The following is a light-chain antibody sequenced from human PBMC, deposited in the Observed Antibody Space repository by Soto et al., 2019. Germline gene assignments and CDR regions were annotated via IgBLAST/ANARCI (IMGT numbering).Light chain of an antibody. Sequence: EIVMTQSPATLSVSPGERATLSCRASQSVSGNLAWYQQKPGQAPRLLVYGASTRATGIPARFSGSGSETEFTLTISSLQSEDFAVYNCQQYNNWPPTFGQGKRLEIK. CDR3: QQYNNWPPT. J-gene: IGKJ5*01. CDR1: QSVSGN. V-gene: IGKV3-15*01. CDR2: GAS.